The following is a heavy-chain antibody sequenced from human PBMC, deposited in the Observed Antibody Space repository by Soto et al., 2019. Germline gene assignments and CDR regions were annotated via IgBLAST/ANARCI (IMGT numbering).Heavy chain of an antibody. CDR1: GGSISSYY. V-gene: IGHV4-59*06. J-gene: IGHJ1*01. CDR3: AREDHDSSGYYFQH. Sequence: PSETLSLTCTVSGGSISSYYWSWIRQHPGKGLEWIGYIYYSGSTYYNPSLKSRVTISVDTSKNQFSLKLSSVTAADTAVYYCAREDHDSSGYYFQHWGQGTLVTVSS. CDR2: IYYSGST. D-gene: IGHD3-22*01.